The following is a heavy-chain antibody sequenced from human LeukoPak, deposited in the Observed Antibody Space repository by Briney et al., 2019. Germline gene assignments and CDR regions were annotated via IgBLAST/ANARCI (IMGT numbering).Heavy chain of an antibody. CDR1: GGSISSYY. D-gene: IGHD3-22*01. J-gene: IGHJ6*03. Sequence: SETLSLTCTVSGGSISSYYWSWIRQPAGKGLEWIGRIYTSGTTNYNPSLKSRVTMSVDTSKNQFSLKLSSVTAADTAVYYCARSSEGRYYYDSSGFSYYYYYMDVWGKGTTVTISS. V-gene: IGHV4-4*07. CDR2: IYTSGTT. CDR3: ARSSEGRYYYDSSGFSYYYYYMDV.